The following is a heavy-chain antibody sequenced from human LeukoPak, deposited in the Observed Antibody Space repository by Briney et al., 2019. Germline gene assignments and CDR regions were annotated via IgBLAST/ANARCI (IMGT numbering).Heavy chain of an antibody. CDR1: GYTFSTYG. D-gene: IGHD6-19*01. V-gene: IGHV1-2*02. J-gene: IGHJ5*02. Sequence: ASVKVSCKVSGYTFSTYGISWVRQAPGQGLEWMGWINPNSGGTNYAQKFQGRVTMTRDTSISTAYMELSRLRSDDTAVYYWARDRPGYSSGWLFDNWFDPWGQGTLVTVSS. CDR2: INPNSGGT. CDR3: ARDRPGYSSGWLFDNWFDP.